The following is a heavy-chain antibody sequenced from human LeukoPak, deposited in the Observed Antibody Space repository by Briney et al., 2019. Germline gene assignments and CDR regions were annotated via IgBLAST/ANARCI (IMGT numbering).Heavy chain of an antibody. CDR2: IYPGDTDT. Sequence: GESLKISCKGPGYSFTSYWIGWVRQMPGKGLEWMGIIYPGDTDTRYSPSFQGQVTISADKSISTAYLQWSSLKASDTAMYYCARLPPSGTHGPFLVVAATGAFDIWGQGTMVTVSS. V-gene: IGHV5-51*01. J-gene: IGHJ3*02. D-gene: IGHD2-15*01. CDR1: GYSFTSYW. CDR3: ARLPPSGTHGPFLVVAATGAFDI.